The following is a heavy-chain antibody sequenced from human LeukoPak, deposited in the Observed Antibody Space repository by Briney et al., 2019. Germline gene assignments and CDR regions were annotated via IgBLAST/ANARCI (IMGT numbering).Heavy chain of an antibody. Sequence: QPGRSLRLSCAASGFTFDDYAMHWVRQAPGKGLEWVSGISWNSGSIGYADSVKGRFTISGDNSENTLYLQMSNLRLEDTAVYYCAKDFSREWLRFLFDSWGQGTLVTVSS. J-gene: IGHJ4*02. CDR2: ISWNSGSI. CDR1: GFTFDDYA. CDR3: AKDFSREWLRFLFDS. D-gene: IGHD5-12*01. V-gene: IGHV3-9*01.